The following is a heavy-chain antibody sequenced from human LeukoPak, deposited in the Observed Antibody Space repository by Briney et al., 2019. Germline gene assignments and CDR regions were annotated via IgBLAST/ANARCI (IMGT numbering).Heavy chain of an antibody. CDR1: GFTFSSYA. CDR3: AMRSPSSATLPLRFLEWVFDY. J-gene: IGHJ4*02. Sequence: GRSLRLSCAASGFTFSSYAMHWVRQAPGKGLEWVAVISYDGSNKYYADSVKGRFTISRDNSKNTLYLQMNSLRAEDTAVYYCAMRSPSSATLPLRFLEWVFDYWGQGTLVTVSS. V-gene: IGHV3-30-3*01. CDR2: ISYDGSNK. D-gene: IGHD3-3*01.